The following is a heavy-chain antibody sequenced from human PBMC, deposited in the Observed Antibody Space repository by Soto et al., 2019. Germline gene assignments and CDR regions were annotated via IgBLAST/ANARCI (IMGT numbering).Heavy chain of an antibody. CDR1: GFTFSSYG. J-gene: IGHJ6*02. Sequence: VQLVESGGGVVQPGRSLRLSCAASGFTFSSYGMHWVRQAPGKGLEWVAVISYDGSNKYYADSVKGRFTISRDNSKNTLYLQMNSLRAEDTAVYYCAKGEDWSGYDLGMDVWGQGTTVTVSS. V-gene: IGHV3-30*18. CDR3: AKGEDWSGYDLGMDV. CDR2: ISYDGSNK. D-gene: IGHD3-3*01.